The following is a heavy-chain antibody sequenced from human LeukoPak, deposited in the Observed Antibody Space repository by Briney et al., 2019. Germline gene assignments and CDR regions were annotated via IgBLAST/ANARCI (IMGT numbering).Heavy chain of an antibody. CDR1: GGSISNTNYY. CDR2: IYYTGTT. J-gene: IGHJ4*02. V-gene: IGHV4-39*01. Sequence: ASETLSLTCTVSGGSISNTNYYWAWIRQPPGRGLEWIGSIYYTGTTFDNPSLKSRVTLSVDTSKNQFSLRLTSVTAADTAVYYCARHVAGHLVLLYFGESFDCWGQGTLVTVSS. CDR3: ARHVAGHLVLLYFGESFDC. D-gene: IGHD3-10*01.